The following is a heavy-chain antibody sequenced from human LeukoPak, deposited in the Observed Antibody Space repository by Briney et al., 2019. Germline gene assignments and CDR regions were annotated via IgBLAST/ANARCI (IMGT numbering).Heavy chain of an antibody. Sequence: SETLSLTCTVSGGSISSSSYYWGWIRQPPGKGLEWIGSIYYSGSTYYNPSLKSRVTISVDTSKNQFSLKLSSVTAADTAVYYCARQASPGYCSGGSCYRKYNWFDAWGEGTLVTVSS. D-gene: IGHD2-15*01. CDR3: ARQASPGYCSGGSCYRKYNWFDA. CDR1: GGSISSSSYY. V-gene: IGHV4-39*01. J-gene: IGHJ5*02. CDR2: IYYSGST.